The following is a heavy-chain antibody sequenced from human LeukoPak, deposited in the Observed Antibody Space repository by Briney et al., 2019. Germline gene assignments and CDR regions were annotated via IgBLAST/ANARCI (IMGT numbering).Heavy chain of an antibody. V-gene: IGHV3-66*01. D-gene: IGHD6-19*01. CDR2: IYSCGST. J-gene: IGHJ4*02. CDR3: ARGAYSSGWAYFDH. Sequence: GSLRLSCAASGFTVSSNYMSWVRQAPGKGLEWVSVIYSCGSTYYADSVKGRFTISRDNSKNTLYLQMNSLRAEDTAVYYCARGAYSSGWAYFDHWGQGTLVTVSS. CDR1: GFTVSSNY.